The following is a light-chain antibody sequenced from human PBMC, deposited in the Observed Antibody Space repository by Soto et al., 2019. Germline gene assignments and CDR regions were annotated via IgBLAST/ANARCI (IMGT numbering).Light chain of an antibody. V-gene: IGLV2-14*02. CDR1: NSDVGSYNL. Sequence: QSALTQPASVSGSPRQSITISCTGTNSDVGSYNLVSWFQQPPGKAPKLVIYEVSNRPSGVSNRFSGSKSGNTASLTISGLQAEDEADYYCSSYKSSSTLYVFGTGTKVTVL. J-gene: IGLJ1*01. CDR2: EVS. CDR3: SSYKSSSTLYV.